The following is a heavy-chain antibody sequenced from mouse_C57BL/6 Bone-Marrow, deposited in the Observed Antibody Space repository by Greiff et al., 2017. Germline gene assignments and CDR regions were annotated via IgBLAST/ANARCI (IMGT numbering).Heavy chain of an antibody. J-gene: IGHJ3*01. CDR2: IDPSDSYT. CDR3: ARRAYYCGSSSWFAY. Sequence: QVQLQQPGAELVKPGASVKLSCKASGYTFTSYWMQWVKQRPGQGLEWIGEIDPSDSYTNYNQKFKGKATLTVDTSSSTAYMQLSSLTSEDSAVYYCARRAYYCGSSSWFAYWGQGTLVTVSA. V-gene: IGHV1-50*01. CDR1: GYTFTSYW. D-gene: IGHD1-1*01.